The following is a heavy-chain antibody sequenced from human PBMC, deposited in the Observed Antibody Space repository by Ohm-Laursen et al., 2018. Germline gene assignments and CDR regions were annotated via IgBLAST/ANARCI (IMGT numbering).Heavy chain of an antibody. Sequence: SLRLSCAASGFTFSSYDINWVRQAPGKGLEWVSSISSSSSYISYADSLKGRFTISRDNAKNSLYLQMNNLRAEDTAVYYCAREAFDYWGQGTLVTVSS. V-gene: IGHV3-21*01. CDR3: AREAFDY. CDR1: GFTFSSYD. J-gene: IGHJ4*02. CDR2: ISSSSSYI.